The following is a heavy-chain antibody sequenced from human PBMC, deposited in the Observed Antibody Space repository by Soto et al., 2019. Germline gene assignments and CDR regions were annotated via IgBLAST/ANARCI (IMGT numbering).Heavy chain of an antibody. D-gene: IGHD3-22*01. CDR2: IKNTGAST. V-gene: IGHV3-23*01. J-gene: IGHJ4*02. Sequence: EVQLLESGGGLVQPGGSLRLSCAASGFTFSSYAMSWVRQAPGKGLEWVAGIKNTGASTHYADSVKGQFTIFRDNSKNTLLLQMNSLRAEDSAVYYCAKANYYDNSAYYSDYLGQGTLVTVSS. CDR3: AKANYYDNSAYYSDY. CDR1: GFTFSSYA.